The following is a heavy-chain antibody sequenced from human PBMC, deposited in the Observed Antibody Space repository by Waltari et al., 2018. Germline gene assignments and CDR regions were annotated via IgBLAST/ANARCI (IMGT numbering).Heavy chain of an antibody. J-gene: IGHJ4*02. V-gene: IGHV3-9*03. CDR3: AKGAVTGTTWYYFDH. D-gene: IGHD1-7*01. CDR2: ISWNSDVI. CDR1: GFTFDAYA. Sequence: EVQLAESGGGLVQPARSLRLSCAASGFTFDAYAMHWVRQAPGKGLEWVSGISWNSDVINYADSVKGRFTVSRDNAKSSLYLQMNSLRPEDMALYYCAKGAVTGTTWYYFDHWGQGTLVTVSS.